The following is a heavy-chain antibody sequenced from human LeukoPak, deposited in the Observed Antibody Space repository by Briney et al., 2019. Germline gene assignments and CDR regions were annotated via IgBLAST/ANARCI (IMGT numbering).Heavy chain of an antibody. CDR1: GGTFSSYA. J-gene: IGHJ4*02. CDR3: ARRVIGYYDSSGGEDY. V-gene: IGHV1-69*13. CDR2: IIPIFATA. Sequence: ASVKVSCKASGGTFSSYAISWVRQAPGQGLEWMGGIIPIFATANYAQKFQGRVTITADESTSTAYMELSSLRSEDTAVYYCARRVIGYYDSSGGEDYWGQGTLVTVSS. D-gene: IGHD3-22*01.